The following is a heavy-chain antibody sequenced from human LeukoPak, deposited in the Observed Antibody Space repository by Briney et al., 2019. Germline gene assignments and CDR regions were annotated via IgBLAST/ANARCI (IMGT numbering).Heavy chain of an antibody. CDR1: GFTFSTYW. D-gene: IGHD5-24*01. CDR2: INSDASST. CDR3: ARDSMLGGEMATTDIDY. V-gene: IGHV3-74*01. J-gene: IGHJ4*02. Sequence: GGSLRLSCAGSGFTFSTYWMHWVRQAPGKGLVWVSRINSDASSTSYADSVKGRFTISRDNAKNTLYLQMNSLRAEDTAVYYCARDSMLGGEMATTDIDYWGQGTLVTVSS.